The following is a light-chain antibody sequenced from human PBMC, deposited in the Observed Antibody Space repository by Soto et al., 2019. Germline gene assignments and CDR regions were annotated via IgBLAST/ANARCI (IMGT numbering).Light chain of an antibody. CDR3: QQHYTTPRT. CDR1: QSILFTSDNKNY. V-gene: IGKV4-1*01. Sequence: DIVMTQSPDSLTVSLGERATIHCKSSQSILFTSDNKNYLAWYQQKSGQPPRLLIYWASTRESGVPDRFSGRGSGTDFSLTISSLEAEDVAVYYCQQHYTTPRTFGQGTKVEI. CDR2: WAS. J-gene: IGKJ1*01.